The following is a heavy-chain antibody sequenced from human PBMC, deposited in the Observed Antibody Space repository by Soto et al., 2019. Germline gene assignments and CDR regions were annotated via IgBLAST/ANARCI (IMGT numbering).Heavy chain of an antibody. D-gene: IGHD5-18*01. Sequence: GGSLRLSCAASGFTFSSYWMSWVRQAPGKGLEWVAAISNDGNRQLYADSVKDRFTISRDNSRNTLDLQMNNLRTEDTGVYFCARDIYSYGSVGTPDIWGQGTMVTVSS. V-gene: IGHV3-30-3*01. CDR3: ARDIYSYGSVGTPDI. CDR2: ISNDGNRQ. J-gene: IGHJ3*02. CDR1: GFTFSSYW.